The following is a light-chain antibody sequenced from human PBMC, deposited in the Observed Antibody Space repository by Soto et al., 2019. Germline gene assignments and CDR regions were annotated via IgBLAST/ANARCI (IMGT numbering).Light chain of an antibody. J-gene: IGKJ2*01. Sequence: DIQMTQSPYSLSASVGDSVTITCRASQNIRTYLNWYQQKPGRAPKLLIHSASALPSGVPSRFSGSGSGTESTLTMSGLQPEGFATYYCQQGHSTPYTFGQGTKVEIK. V-gene: IGKV1-39*01. CDR2: SAS. CDR1: QNIRTY. CDR3: QQGHSTPYT.